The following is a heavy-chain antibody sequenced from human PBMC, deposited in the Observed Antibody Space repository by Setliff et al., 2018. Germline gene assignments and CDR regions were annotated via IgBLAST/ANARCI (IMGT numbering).Heavy chain of an antibody. V-gene: IGHV1-69*13. CDR3: ARGLVAATLYLWY. CDR1: GGTFSSYA. Sequence: SVKVSCKASGGTFSSYAISWVRQAPGQGLEWMGGIIPIFGTANYAQKSQGRVTITADESTSTAYMELSSLRSEDTAVYYCARGLVAATLYLWYWGQGTLVTVSS. CDR2: IIPIFGTA. D-gene: IGHD2-15*01. J-gene: IGHJ4*02.